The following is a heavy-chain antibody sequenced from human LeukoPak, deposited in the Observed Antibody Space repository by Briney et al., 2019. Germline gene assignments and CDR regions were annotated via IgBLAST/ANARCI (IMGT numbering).Heavy chain of an antibody. J-gene: IGHJ3*02. CDR1: GGSFSGYY. CDR3: ARVGNYYDSSGSSDAFDI. D-gene: IGHD3-22*01. CDR2: IYTSGST. Sequence: SETLSLTCAVYGGSFSGYYWSWIRQPAGKGLEWTGRIYTSGSTNYNPSLKSRVTISVDTSKNQFSLKLSSVTAADTAMYYCARVGNYYDSSGSSDAFDIWGQGTMVTVSS. V-gene: IGHV4-59*10.